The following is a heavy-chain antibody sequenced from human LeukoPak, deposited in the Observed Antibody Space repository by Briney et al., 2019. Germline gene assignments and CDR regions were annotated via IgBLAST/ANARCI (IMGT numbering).Heavy chain of an antibody. Sequence: GESLKISCKGSGYSFTSYWIGWVRQMPGKGLEWMGIIYPGDSDTRYSPSFQGQVTISADKSISTAYLQWSSLKASDTAMHDCARQPGYDERDYIAYGSQATLATVSS. J-gene: IGHJ4*02. V-gene: IGHV5-51*01. CDR3: ARQPGYDERDYIAY. D-gene: IGHD5-12*01. CDR2: IYPGDSDT. CDR1: GYSFTSYW.